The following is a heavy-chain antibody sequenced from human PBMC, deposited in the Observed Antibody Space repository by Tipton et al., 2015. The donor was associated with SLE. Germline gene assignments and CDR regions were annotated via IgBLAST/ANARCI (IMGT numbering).Heavy chain of an antibody. CDR3: VKENSGTYSPPNYFDY. V-gene: IGHV4-61*08. J-gene: IGHJ4*02. D-gene: IGHD1-26*01. CDR1: GGSVTSGGYY. Sequence: TLSLTCTVSGGSVTSGGYYWTWIRQHPGKGLEWIGFIYYTGFSNSNPSLRSRVTLSVDTSKSQLSLKLSSVTAADTAVYYCVKENSGTYSPPNYFDYWGRGSLVTVSS. CDR2: IYYTGFS.